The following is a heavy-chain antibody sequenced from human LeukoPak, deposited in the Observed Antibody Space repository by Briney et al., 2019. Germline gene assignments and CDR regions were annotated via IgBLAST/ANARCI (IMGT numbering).Heavy chain of an antibody. CDR3: ARGTMNLDY. J-gene: IGHJ4*02. V-gene: IGHV1-2*02. CDR2: INPYSGDT. CDR1: GYSFTGYY. D-gene: IGHD3-22*01. Sequence: GASVKVSCKASGYSFTGYYMHWVRQAPGQGLEWMGWINPYSGDTDYAQKFQGRVTMTTDTSISTAYMELNSLRFDDTAVYYCARGTMNLDYWGQGTLVTVSS.